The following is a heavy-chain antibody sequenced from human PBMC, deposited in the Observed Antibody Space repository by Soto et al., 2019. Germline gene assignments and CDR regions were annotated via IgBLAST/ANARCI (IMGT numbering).Heavy chain of an antibody. Sequence: GGSLRLSCAASGFTFSSYSMNWVRQAPGKGLEWVSYISSSSSTIYYADSVKGRFTISRDNAKNSLYLQMNSLRAEDTAVYYCARARGWSFGEPSFDYWGQGTLVTVSS. CDR2: ISSSSSTI. V-gene: IGHV3-48*01. D-gene: IGHD3-3*01. CDR3: ARARGWSFGEPSFDY. J-gene: IGHJ4*02. CDR1: GFTFSSYS.